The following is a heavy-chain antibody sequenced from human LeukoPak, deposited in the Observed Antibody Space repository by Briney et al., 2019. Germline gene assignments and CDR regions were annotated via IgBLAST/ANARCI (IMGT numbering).Heavy chain of an antibody. D-gene: IGHD3-16*01. CDR2: FYNSGST. CDR1: GGSISNYY. Sequence: SETLSLTCTVSGGSISNYYWSWIRQPAGKGLEWIGRFYNSGSTNCNPSLKSRVTMSLNTSKNQFSLKLSSVTAADTAVYYCARVGDYALKDWGQGTLVTVSS. J-gene: IGHJ4*02. CDR3: ARVGDYALKD. V-gene: IGHV4-4*07.